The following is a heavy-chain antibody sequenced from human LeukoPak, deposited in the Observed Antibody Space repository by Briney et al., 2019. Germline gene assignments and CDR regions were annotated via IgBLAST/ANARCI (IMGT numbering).Heavy chain of an antibody. V-gene: IGHV4-39*01. CDR2: IYYSGST. D-gene: IGHD1-26*01. CDR1: GGSLISDNFY. J-gene: IGHJ4*02. CDR3: ARLRGTYYWYFDY. Sequence: SETLSLTCAVSGGSLISDNFYWGWIRQPPGKGLEWIGSIYYSGSTYYNPSLNSRVTISVDTSKNLFSLKLSSVTAADTAVYSCARLRGTYYWYFDYWGQGTLVTVSS.